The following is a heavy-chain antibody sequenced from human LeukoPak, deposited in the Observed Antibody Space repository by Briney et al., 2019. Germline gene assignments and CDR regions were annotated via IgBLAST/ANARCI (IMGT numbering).Heavy chain of an antibody. V-gene: IGHV1-8*01. CDR3: ARRSGIAVAAVGY. Sequence: GASVKVSCKASVYTITSYDINWVRQATGQGLEWMGWMNPNSGNTGHAQKFQGRVTMTRTTSISTAYMELSSLRSEDTAVYYCARRSGIAVAAVGYWGQGTLVTVSS. CDR2: MNPNSGNT. CDR1: VYTITSYD. J-gene: IGHJ4*02. D-gene: IGHD6-19*01.